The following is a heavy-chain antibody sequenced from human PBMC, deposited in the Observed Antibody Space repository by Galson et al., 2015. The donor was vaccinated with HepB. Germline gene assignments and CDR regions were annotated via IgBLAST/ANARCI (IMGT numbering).Heavy chain of an antibody. CDR2: IRSRANSHAT. CDR3: TRLGDLSGYSSS. J-gene: IGHJ4*02. D-gene: IGHD2-2*01. Sequence: SLRLSCAASGFTFSGSAIHWVRQTSGKGLKWVGLIRSRANSHATAYAASLKGRFTIFRDDSKNTAYLHMNNLKTEDTAMYYCTRLGDLSGYSSSWGQGTLVTVSS. CDR1: GFTFSGSA. V-gene: IGHV3-73*01.